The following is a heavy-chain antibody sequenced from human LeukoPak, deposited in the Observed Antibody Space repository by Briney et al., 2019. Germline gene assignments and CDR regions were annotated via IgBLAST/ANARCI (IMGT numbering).Heavy chain of an antibody. J-gene: IGHJ6*04. CDR2: INPNSGGT. CDR3: ARESVVRGVIRHYYYGMDV. V-gene: IGHV1-2*04. CDR1: GYTFTGYY. D-gene: IGHD3-10*01. Sequence: ASVKVSCKASGYTFTGYYMHWVRQAPGQGLEWMGWINPNSGGTNYAQKFQGWVTMTRDTSISTAYVELSRLRSDDTAVYYCARESVVRGVIRHYYYGMDVWGKGTTVTVSS.